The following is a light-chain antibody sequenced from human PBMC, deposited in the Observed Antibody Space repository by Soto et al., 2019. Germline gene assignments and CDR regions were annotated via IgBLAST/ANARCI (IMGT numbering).Light chain of an antibody. CDR1: QSISSW. CDR2: DAS. CDR3: QQYNSYSRT. Sequence: DIQMTQSPSTLSASVGDRVTITCRASQSISSWSAWYQQKPGKAPKLLIYDASSLESGVPSRFSGSGSGTEFTLTISSLQPDDFATYYSQQYNSYSRTFGQGTKVEIK. V-gene: IGKV1-5*01. J-gene: IGKJ1*01.